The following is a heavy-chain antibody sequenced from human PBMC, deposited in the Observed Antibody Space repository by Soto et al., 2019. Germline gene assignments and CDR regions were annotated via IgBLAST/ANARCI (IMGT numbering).Heavy chain of an antibody. J-gene: IGHJ6*04. Sequence: QVQLVQSGAEVKKPGSSVKVSCKASGGTFSSSAFSWVRQAPGQGLEWMGGNMPSFRTADYAQKFQGRVTITVDESTSTAYMELSSVRSEDTGVYYCAGDRDRQRFGGNYYYIRDVGGDGTTVTVSS. CDR3: AGDRDRQRFGGNYYYIRDV. V-gene: IGHV1-69*12. D-gene: IGHD5-12*01. CDR1: GGTFSSSA. CDR2: NMPSFRTA.